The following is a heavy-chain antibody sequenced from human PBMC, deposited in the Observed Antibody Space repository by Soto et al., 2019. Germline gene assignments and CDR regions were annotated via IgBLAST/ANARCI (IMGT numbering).Heavy chain of an antibody. V-gene: IGHV3-74*03. Sequence: GGSLRLSCAASGFTFSRFWMHWVRQAPGKGLVWVSRIYSDGSGPMYADSVKGRFTISRDNAKSTLYLQMNSLRAEDTAVYYCATLNSFGSDYWGRGTLVTVSS. J-gene: IGHJ4*02. D-gene: IGHD5-18*01. CDR3: ATLNSFGSDY. CDR2: IYSDGSGP. CDR1: GFTFSRFW.